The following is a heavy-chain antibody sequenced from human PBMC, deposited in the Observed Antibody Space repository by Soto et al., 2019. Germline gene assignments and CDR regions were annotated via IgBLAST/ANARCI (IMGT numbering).Heavy chain of an antibody. J-gene: IGHJ4*02. D-gene: IGHD4-17*01. CDR1: GGTLSSYT. Sequence: QVQLVQSGAEVKKPGSSVKVSCKASGGTLSSYTISWVRQAPGQGLEWMGRIIPILGIANYAQKFQGRVTNTADKSTSTAYMELSSLRSEDTAVYYCARDNYGDSVDYWGQGTLVTVSS. V-gene: IGHV1-69*08. CDR3: ARDNYGDSVDY. CDR2: IIPILGIA.